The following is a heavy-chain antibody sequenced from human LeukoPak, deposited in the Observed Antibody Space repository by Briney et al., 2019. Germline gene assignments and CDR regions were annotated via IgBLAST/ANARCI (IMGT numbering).Heavy chain of an antibody. J-gene: IGHJ4*02. D-gene: IGHD1-1*01. CDR2: IYYIGST. CDR1: GGSFSSYY. Sequence: PSETLSLTCTVSGGSFSSYYWSWIRQPPGKGLEWIGYIYYIGSTNYNPSLKSRVTISVDTSKNQFSLKLSCVTATDTAVYDCARVQAYGGKRYFGYWAREPWSPSPQ. V-gene: IGHV4-59*01. CDR3: ARVQAYGGKRYFGY.